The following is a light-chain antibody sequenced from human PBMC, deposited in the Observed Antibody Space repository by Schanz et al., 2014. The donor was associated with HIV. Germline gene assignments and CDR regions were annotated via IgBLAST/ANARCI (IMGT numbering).Light chain of an antibody. CDR3: QSYDSSLRV. V-gene: IGLV1-47*02. Sequence: QSVLMQPPSVSGTPGQGVTISCSGGSSNTERNHGYWFQQFPGTAPKLLIHANNQRPSGIPDRFSGSKSGTSASLTISGLRPEDEADYYCQSYDSSLRVFGGGTKVTVL. CDR2: ANN. J-gene: IGLJ2*01. CDR1: SSNTERNH.